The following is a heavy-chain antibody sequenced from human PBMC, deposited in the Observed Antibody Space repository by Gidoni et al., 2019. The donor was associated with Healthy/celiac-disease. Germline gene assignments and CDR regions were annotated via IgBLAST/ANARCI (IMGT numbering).Heavy chain of an antibody. CDR3: ARHCSGGSCYDHNGEFKDY. CDR2: INHSGST. D-gene: IGHD2-15*01. CDR1: GGSFRGYY. J-gene: IGHJ4*02. V-gene: IGHV4-34*01. Sequence: QVQLQQWGAGLLKPSETLSLTCAVYGGSFRGYYWSWIRQPPGKGLEWIGEINHSGSTNYNPSLKGRVTISVDTSKNQFSLKLSSVTAADTAVYYCARHCSGGSCYDHNGEFKDYWGQGTLVTVSS.